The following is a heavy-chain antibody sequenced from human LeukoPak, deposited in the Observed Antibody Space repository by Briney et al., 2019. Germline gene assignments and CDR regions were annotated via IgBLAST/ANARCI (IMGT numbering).Heavy chain of an antibody. Sequence: PSETLSLTCTVSGGSISSYYWSWIRQPAGKGLEWIGYIYYSGSTNYNPSLKSRVTISVDTSKNQFSLKLSSVTAADTAVYYCASSSGWYSWYFDYWGQGTLVTVSS. CDR1: GGSISSYY. CDR2: IYYSGST. CDR3: ASSSGWYSWYFDY. J-gene: IGHJ4*02. D-gene: IGHD6-19*01. V-gene: IGHV4-59*08.